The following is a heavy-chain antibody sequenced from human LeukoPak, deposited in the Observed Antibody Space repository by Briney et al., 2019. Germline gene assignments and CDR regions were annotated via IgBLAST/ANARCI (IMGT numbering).Heavy chain of an antibody. D-gene: IGHD2-2*01. Sequence: SVKVSCKASGGTFSSYAISWVRQAPGQGLEWMGGIIPIFGTANYAQKFQGRVTITADESTSTAYMELSSLRFEDTAVYYCAREYCSSTSCLYYFDYWGQGTLVTVSS. J-gene: IGHJ4*02. CDR3: AREYCSSTSCLYYFDY. CDR2: IIPIFGTA. CDR1: GGTFSSYA. V-gene: IGHV1-69*01.